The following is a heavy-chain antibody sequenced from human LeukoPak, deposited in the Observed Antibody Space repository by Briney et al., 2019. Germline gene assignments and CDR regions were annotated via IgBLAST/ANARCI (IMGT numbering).Heavy chain of an antibody. D-gene: IGHD2-2*01. CDR1: GGSMTSYY. CDR2: IYYSGGT. J-gene: IGHJ5*01. CDR3: ARHARSTFSTSWYDS. V-gene: IGHV4-59*08. Sequence: PSETLSLTCTVSGGSMTSYYWSWIRQPPGKGLEWIAYIYYSGGTNYNPSLKSRVTISVNTSKKQFSLKLSSVTAADTAVYYCARHARSTFSTSWYDSWGQGTLVTVSS.